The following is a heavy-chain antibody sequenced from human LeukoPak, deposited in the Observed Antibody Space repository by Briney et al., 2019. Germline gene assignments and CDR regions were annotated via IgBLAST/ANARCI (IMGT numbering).Heavy chain of an antibody. CDR1: GFTFSSYE. CDR3: ARGAGGSHIDY. J-gene: IGHJ4*02. V-gene: IGHV3-21*01. CDR2: ISSSSYI. D-gene: IGHD1-26*01. Sequence: PGGSLRLSCAASGFTFSSYEMNWVRQAPGKGLEWVSSISSSSYIYYADSVKGRFTISRDNAKNSLYLQMNSLRAEDTAVYYCARGAGGSHIDYWGQGTLVTVSS.